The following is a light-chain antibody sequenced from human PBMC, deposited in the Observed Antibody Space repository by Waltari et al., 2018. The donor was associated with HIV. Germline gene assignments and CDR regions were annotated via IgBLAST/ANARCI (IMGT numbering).Light chain of an antibody. V-gene: IGLV3-21*02. CDR2: DDR. J-gene: IGLJ1*01. CDR1: DIGSQS. Sequence: SYVLTQPPSVPAAPGQTARITCGGHDIGSQSVQWYQQKPGQDPVLVVYDDRVGASGVPERFSCSDFGSTATLTISWVDAGDEADYYCQVWHRDTEHYVFGAGTKVTVL. CDR3: QVWHRDTEHYV.